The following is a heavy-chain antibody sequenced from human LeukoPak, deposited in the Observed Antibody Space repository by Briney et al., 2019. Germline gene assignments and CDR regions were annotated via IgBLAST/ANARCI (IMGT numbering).Heavy chain of an antibody. V-gene: IGHV3-48*02. CDR2: ISRSSSTI. CDR3: ARIRDSGSYYYYYGMDV. J-gene: IGHJ6*02. Sequence: GGSLRLSCVVSGSTFSNYSMNWVRQAPGKGLEWVSYISRSSSTILYADSVKGRFTIPRDKAKHSVYLQMNSLRDEDTAVYYCARIRDSGSYYYYYGMDVWGQGTTVTVSS. D-gene: IGHD1-26*01. CDR1: GSTFSNYS.